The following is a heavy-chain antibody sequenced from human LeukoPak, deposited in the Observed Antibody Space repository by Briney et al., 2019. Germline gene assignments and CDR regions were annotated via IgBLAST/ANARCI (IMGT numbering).Heavy chain of an antibody. V-gene: IGHV3-7*01. J-gene: IGHJ3*02. CDR3: ARDFNPYCGDNCYIDAFDI. CDR2: IRRDGTVK. D-gene: IGHD2-21*01. CDR1: GFMFSTSW. Sequence: GGSLRLSCAASGFMFSTSWMTWVRQAPGKGLEWVANIRRDGTVKNYLDSVTGRFTVSRDNAKSSLYLQMNSLRAEDTAVYFCARDFNPYCGDNCYIDAFDIWGQGTMVTVSS.